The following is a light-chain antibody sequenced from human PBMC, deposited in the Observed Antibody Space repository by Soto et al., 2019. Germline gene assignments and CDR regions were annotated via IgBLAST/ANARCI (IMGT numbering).Light chain of an antibody. J-gene: IGKJ4*02. Sequence: IVMTQSPATLSVSPGERVTLSCRASQSVGSNLAWYQQKPGQAPRLLIYDASTRATGFPARFSGSGSGTEFTLTISSLQSEDFAVYCCQQYDNWPLTFGGGTKVDIK. V-gene: IGKV3-15*01. CDR1: QSVGSN. CDR2: DAS. CDR3: QQYDNWPLT.